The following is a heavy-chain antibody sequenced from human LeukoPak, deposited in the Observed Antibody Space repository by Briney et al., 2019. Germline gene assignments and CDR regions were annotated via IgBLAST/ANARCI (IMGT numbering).Heavy chain of an antibody. CDR2: ISYDGSNK. D-gene: IGHD4-11*01. CDR3: ARGQYLSRRLDFDY. CDR1: GFTFSSYG. J-gene: IGHJ4*02. Sequence: GGSLRLSCAASGFTFSSYGMHWVRQAPGKGLEWVAVISYDGSNKYYADSVKGRFTISRGNSKNTLYLQMNSLRAEDTAVYYCARGQYLSRRLDFDYWGQGTLVTVSS. V-gene: IGHV3-30*03.